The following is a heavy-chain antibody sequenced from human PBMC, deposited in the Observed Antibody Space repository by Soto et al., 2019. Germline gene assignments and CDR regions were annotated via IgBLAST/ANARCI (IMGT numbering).Heavy chain of an antibody. CDR1: GFTFSSYG. CDR3: AKDHVRYLIYSYGLGFAFDI. Sequence: GGSLRLSCAASGFTFSSYGMHWVRQAPGKGLEWVAVISYDGSNKYYADSVKGRFTISRDNSKNTLYLQMNSLRAEDTAVYYCAKDHVRYLIYSYGLGFAFDIWGQGTMVTVSS. V-gene: IGHV3-30*18. CDR2: ISYDGSNK. J-gene: IGHJ3*02. D-gene: IGHD5-18*01.